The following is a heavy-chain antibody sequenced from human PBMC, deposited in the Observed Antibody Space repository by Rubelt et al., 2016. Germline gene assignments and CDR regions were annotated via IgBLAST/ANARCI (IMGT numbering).Heavy chain of an antibody. J-gene: IGHJ4*02. Sequence: LEWMGWINAGNGNTKYSQKFQGRVTITRDTSASTAYMELSSLRSEDTAVYYCARDNVGYSYGSGFFDYWGQGTLVTVSS. CDR2: INAGNGNT. CDR3: ARDNVGYSYGSGFFDY. V-gene: IGHV1-3*01. D-gene: IGHD5-18*01.